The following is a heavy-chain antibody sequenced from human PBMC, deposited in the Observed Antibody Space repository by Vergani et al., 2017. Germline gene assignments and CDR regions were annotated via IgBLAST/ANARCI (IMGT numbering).Heavy chain of an antibody. D-gene: IGHD3-22*01. Sequence: QVQLVQSGAEVKKPGASVKVSCKASGYTFTSYYMHWVRQAPGQGLEWMGIINPSGGSTIYAQKFQGRVTMTEDTSTDTAYMELSSLRSEDTAVYYCATDKISSSGYFSFYYWGQGTLVTVSS. V-gene: IGHV1-46*01. CDR3: ATDKISSSGYFSFYY. J-gene: IGHJ4*02. CDR2: INPSGGST. CDR1: GYTFTSYY.